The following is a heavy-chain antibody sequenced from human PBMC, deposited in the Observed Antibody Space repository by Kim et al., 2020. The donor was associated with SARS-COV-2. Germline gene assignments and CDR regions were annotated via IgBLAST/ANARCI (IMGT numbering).Heavy chain of an antibody. Sequence: ASVKVSCKASGYTFTGYYMHWVRQAPGQGLEWMGWINPNSGGTNYAQKFQGRVTMTRDTSISTAYMELSRLRSDDTAVYYCARVWDGSYLGYFQHWGQGTLVTVSS. J-gene: IGHJ1*01. D-gene: IGHD1-26*01. CDR1: GYTFTGYY. CDR3: ARVWDGSYLGYFQH. V-gene: IGHV1-2*02. CDR2: INPNSGGT.